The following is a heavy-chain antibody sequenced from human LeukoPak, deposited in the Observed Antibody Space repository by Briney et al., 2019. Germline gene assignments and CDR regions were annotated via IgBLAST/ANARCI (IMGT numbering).Heavy chain of an antibody. CDR2: IIPIFGTA. Sequence: ASVNVSCKASGGTFSSYAISWVRQAPGQGLEWMGGIIPIFGTANYAQKFQGRVTITADESTSTAYMELSSLRSEDTAVYYCARDRTYDFWSGYSSGPGEYYGMDVWGQGTTVTVSS. CDR3: ARDRTYDFWSGYSSGPGEYYGMDV. CDR1: GGTFSSYA. D-gene: IGHD3-3*01. V-gene: IGHV1-69*01. J-gene: IGHJ6*02.